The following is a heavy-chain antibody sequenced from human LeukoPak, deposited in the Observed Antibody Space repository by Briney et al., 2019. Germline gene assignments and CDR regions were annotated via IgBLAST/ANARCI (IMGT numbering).Heavy chain of an antibody. CDR1: GFTFSSSP. CDR2: ISKDGSNQ. J-gene: IGHJ4*02. D-gene: IGHD6-13*01. Sequence: GGSLRLSCAASGFTFSSSPMHWVRQAPDKGLEWVAIISKDGSNQYYADSVKGRFTISRDNSKDTLFLQMNSLRGEDTAVYYCARDHWYLVDYWGQGTLVTVSS. CDR3: ARDHWYLVDY. V-gene: IGHV3-30-3*01.